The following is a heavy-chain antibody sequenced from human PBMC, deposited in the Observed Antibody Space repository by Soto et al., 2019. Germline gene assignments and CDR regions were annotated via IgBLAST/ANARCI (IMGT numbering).Heavy chain of an antibody. J-gene: IGHJ4*02. Sequence: EVQLLESGGGLVQPGGSLRLSCAASGFTFNNYAMSWVRRAPGKGLEWVSTVGWSGSSTYYADSVKGRFTISRDNSKNTLYLQMSRLRAEDTAVYYCAKKYHYVSGTYLYHFDYWGQGTLVIVSS. D-gene: IGHD3-10*01. CDR2: VGWSGSST. V-gene: IGHV3-23*01. CDR3: AKKYHYVSGTYLYHFDY. CDR1: GFTFNNYA.